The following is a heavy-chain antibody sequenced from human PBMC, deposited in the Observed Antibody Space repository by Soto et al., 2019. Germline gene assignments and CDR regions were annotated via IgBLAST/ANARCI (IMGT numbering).Heavy chain of an antibody. D-gene: IGHD3-10*01. CDR3: ARGGARSKWLGA. CDR1: GGSISDYY. V-gene: IGHV4-59*01. Sequence: PSETQSLTCTVSGGSISDYYWSWIRQPPGKGLEWIGLIHDSGTTNYNPSLKSRVTFSLDTSKNQFSLQLNSVIAADTAVYYCARGGARSKWLGAWGQGRPVTVSS. J-gene: IGHJ5*02. CDR2: IHDSGTT.